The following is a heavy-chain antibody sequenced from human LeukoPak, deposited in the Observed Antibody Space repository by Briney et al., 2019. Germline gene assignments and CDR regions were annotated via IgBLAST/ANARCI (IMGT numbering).Heavy chain of an antibody. V-gene: IGHV3-23*01. D-gene: IGHD2-15*01. CDR3: AKYCSGATCSGY. CDR1: SFTFSSYS. J-gene: IGHJ4*02. Sequence: GGSLRLSCAASSFTFSSYSMCWVRQAPGKGPEWVSGIKESGDITYYADSVKGRFTISRDNSKNTLYLQMNSLRAEDTAKYYCAKYCSGATCSGYWGQGTLVTVSS. CDR2: IKESGDIT.